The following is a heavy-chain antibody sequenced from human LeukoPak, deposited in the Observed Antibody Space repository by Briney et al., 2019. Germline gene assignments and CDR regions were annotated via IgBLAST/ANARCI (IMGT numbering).Heavy chain of an antibody. CDR2: ISYDGSNK. Sequence: GRSLRLSCAASGFTFSSYAMHWVRQAPGKGLEWVAVISYDGSNKYYADSVKGRFTISRDNSKNTLYLQMNSLRAEDTAVYYCARGGGGAARSLFVYWGQGTLVTISS. D-gene: IGHD6-6*01. CDR3: ARGGGGAARSLFVY. J-gene: IGHJ4*02. V-gene: IGHV3-30*01. CDR1: GFTFSSYA.